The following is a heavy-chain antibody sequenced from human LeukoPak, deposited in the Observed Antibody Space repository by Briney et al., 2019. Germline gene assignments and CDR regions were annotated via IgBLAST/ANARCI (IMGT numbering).Heavy chain of an antibody. D-gene: IGHD3-9*01. CDR1: GYTFTSYD. CDR2: MNPNSGGT. V-gene: IGHV1-2*02. CDR3: ATPSVYFALDI. J-gene: IGHJ3*02. Sequence: RASVKVSCKASGYTFTSYDINWVRQATGQGLEWMGWMNPNSGGTNYAQKFQGRVTMTRDTSISTAYMELSRLRSDDTAVYYCATPSVYFALDIWGQGTMVTVSS.